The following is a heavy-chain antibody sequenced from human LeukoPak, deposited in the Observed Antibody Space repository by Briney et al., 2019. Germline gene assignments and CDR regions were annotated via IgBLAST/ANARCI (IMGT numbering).Heavy chain of an antibody. V-gene: IGHV3-23*01. Sequence: GSLRLSCAASGFTFSSSAMSWVRQAPWKGLEWVSGISGSGSNTYYADSVKGRFTISRDNAKNSLYLQMNSLRVEDTAVYYCARGATMATRHLDYWGQGTLVTVSS. CDR1: GFTFSSSA. CDR3: ARGATMATRHLDY. J-gene: IGHJ4*02. D-gene: IGHD4-23*01. CDR2: ISGSGSNT.